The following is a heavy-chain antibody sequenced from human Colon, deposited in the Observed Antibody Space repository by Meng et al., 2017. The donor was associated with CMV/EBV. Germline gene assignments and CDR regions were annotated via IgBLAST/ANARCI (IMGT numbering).Heavy chain of an antibody. V-gene: IGHV3-30*02. CDR1: GFVFRSYG. CDR2: IGYDGSNI. CDR3: AKGGSYYPHPSFYFDY. Sequence: GESLKISCAASGFVFRSYGMHWVRQAPGKGLEWVANIGYDGSNIYYADSVKGRFTISRDNSDNTLHLQMNSMRAEDTAVYYCAKGGSYYPHPSFYFDYWGQGTQVTVSS. J-gene: IGHJ4*02. D-gene: IGHD1-26*01.